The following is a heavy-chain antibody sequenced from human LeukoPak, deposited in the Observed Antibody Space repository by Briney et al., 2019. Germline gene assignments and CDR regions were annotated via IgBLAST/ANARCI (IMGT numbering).Heavy chain of an antibody. D-gene: IGHD1-7*01. CDR3: ARVNNWNYVYWFDP. V-gene: IGHV4-39*07. J-gene: IGHJ5*02. CDR1: GGSISSSSYY. CDR2: IYYSGST. Sequence: SETLSLTCTVSGGSISSSSYYWGWIRQPPGKGLEWIGSIYYSGSTYYNPSLKSRVTISVDTSKNQFSLKLSSVTAADTAVYYCARVNNWNYVYWFDPWGQGTLVTVSS.